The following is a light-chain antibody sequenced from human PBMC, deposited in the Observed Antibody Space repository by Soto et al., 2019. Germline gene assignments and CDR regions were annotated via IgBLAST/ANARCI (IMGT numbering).Light chain of an antibody. CDR1: QSVSSSY. J-gene: IGKJ2*01. Sequence: EIVLTQSPGTLSLSPGERATLSCRASQSVSSSYLAWYQQKPGRAPRLLIYGASRRATGIPDTFSGSGSGTDFTITISRLEPEDFAVYYCQQYSNSPYTFGQGTKLEI. CDR2: GAS. CDR3: QQYSNSPYT. V-gene: IGKV3-20*01.